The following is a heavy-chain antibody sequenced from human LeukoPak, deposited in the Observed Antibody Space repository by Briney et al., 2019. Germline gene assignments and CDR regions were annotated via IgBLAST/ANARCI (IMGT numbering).Heavy chain of an antibody. V-gene: IGHV1-46*02. CDR1: GNTFNNYD. CDR2: INPNDDST. J-gene: IGHJ4*02. D-gene: IGHD3-22*01. CDR3: ARGLRTSGYSH. Sequence: ASVKVSCKASGNTFNNYDMHWVRQAPGQGLEWMGIINPNDDSTSYAQKFQGRVTMTRDTSTSTVYVELSSLRSEDTAVYYCARGLRTSGYSHWGQGTLVTVSS.